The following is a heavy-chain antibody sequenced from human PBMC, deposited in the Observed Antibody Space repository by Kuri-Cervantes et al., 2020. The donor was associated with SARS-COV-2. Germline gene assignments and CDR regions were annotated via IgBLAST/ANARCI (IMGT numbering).Heavy chain of an antibody. CDR2: VYYSGST. CDR3: ARSAVAGTWGFIDY. V-gene: IGHV4-59*08. D-gene: IGHD6-19*01. Sequence: SETLSLTCTVSGGSISSYYWSWIRQPPGKGLEWIGYVYYSGSTNYNPSLKSRVTISVDTSKNQFSLKLSSVTAADTAVYYCARSAVAGTWGFIDYWGQGTLGTVSS. J-gene: IGHJ4*02. CDR1: GGSISSYY.